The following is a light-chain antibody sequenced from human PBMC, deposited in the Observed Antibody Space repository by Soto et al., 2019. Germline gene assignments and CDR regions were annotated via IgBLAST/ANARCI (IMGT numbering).Light chain of an antibody. Sequence: DIQMTQSPSTVSAYVGDSVTITCRASQSITTWLAWYQQRPGKAPKLLIYDVSSLQSGVPSRFRGSGSGTEFTLTISSLHPDDFATYYCQHYKMYSPWTLGHVTQVDIX. CDR1: QSITTW. CDR2: DVS. CDR3: QHYKMYSPWT. J-gene: IGKJ1*01. V-gene: IGKV1-5*01.